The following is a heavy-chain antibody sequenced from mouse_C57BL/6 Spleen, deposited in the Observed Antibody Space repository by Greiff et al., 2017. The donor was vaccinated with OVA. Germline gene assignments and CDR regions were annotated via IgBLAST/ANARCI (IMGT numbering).Heavy chain of an antibody. CDR1: GYSITSGYY. D-gene: IGHD2-4*01. J-gene: IGHJ3*01. CDR3: AGNYDYDDGFAY. CDR2: ISYDGSN. Sequence: EVKVEESGPGLVKPSQSLSLTCSVTGYSITSGYYWNWIRQFPGNKLEWMGYISYDGSNNYNPSLKNRISITRDTSKNQFFLKLNSVTTEDTATYDCAGNYDYDDGFAYWGQGTLVTVSA. V-gene: IGHV3-6*01.